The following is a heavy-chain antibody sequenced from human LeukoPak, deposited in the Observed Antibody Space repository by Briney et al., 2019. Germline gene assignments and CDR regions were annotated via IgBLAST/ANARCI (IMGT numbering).Heavy chain of an antibody. Sequence: GGSLRLSCAASGFSFSTYGMLWVRQAPGKGLEWVAVIWYDGSNKYYADSVKGRFTISRDNSKNTLYLQMNSLRAEDTAVYYCAKEGQIYGSGSYPDAFDIWGQGTMVTVSS. V-gene: IGHV3-30*02. CDR1: GFSFSTYG. D-gene: IGHD3-10*01. CDR2: IWYDGSNK. CDR3: AKEGQIYGSGSYPDAFDI. J-gene: IGHJ3*02.